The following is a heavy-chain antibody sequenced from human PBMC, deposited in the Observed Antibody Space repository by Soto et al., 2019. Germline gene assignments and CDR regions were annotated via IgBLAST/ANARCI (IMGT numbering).Heavy chain of an antibody. CDR3: VQDLDSNSWPSRGV. J-gene: IGHJ6*02. V-gene: IGHV1-18*01. Sequence: DSVKVSCKSSGYTFTRNVLSWVRQAPGQGLEWIGWISPNTGNIKYAQKLQGSVIMTTTTSTGTAYMGRRSRRSDDTGGYYGVQDLDSNSWPSRGVRCPRSTVPVAS. D-gene: IGHD2-2*01. CDR1: GYTFTRNV. CDR2: ISPNTGNI.